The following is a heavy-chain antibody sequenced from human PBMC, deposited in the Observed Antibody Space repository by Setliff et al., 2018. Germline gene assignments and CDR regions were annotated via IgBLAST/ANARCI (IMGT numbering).Heavy chain of an antibody. D-gene: IGHD5-12*01. J-gene: IGHJ6*03. V-gene: IGHV7-4-1*02. Sequence: VASVKVSCKASGYTFTTYAIGWMRQAPGQGPEWMGWINTNTGNPSYAQGCTGRFVFSLDTSVSTAYLQISSLKGEDTGVYYCARASRYGTIRYRGDYYMDVWGKGTTVTVSS. CDR3: ARASRYGTIRYRGDYYMDV. CDR1: GYTFTTYA. CDR2: INTNTGNP.